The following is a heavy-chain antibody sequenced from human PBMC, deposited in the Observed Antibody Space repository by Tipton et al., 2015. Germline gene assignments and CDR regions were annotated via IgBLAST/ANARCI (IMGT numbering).Heavy chain of an antibody. CDR3: ARDAYHDFWSGRYYGMDV. V-gene: IGHV3-21*04. D-gene: IGHD3-3*01. CDR2: ISSSSSYI. CDR1: GFTFSSYS. J-gene: IGHJ6*02. Sequence: SLRLSCAASGFTFSSYSMNWVRQAPGKGLEWVSSISSSSSYIYYADSVKGRFTISRDNAKNSLYLQMNSLRAEDTALYYCARDAYHDFWSGRYYGMDVWGQGTTVTVSS.